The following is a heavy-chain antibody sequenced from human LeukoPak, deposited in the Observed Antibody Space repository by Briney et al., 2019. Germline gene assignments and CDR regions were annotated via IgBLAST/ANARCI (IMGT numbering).Heavy chain of an antibody. CDR2: IYYGANT. D-gene: IGHD3-3*01. J-gene: IGHJ4*02. CDR1: GGSISSSLYY. Sequence: SETLSLTCTVSGGSISSSLYYWDWVRQPPGKGLEWVGSIYYGANTYCSPSLKSRLTISVDTSKNQVSLKLRSVTAADTALYFCAGGQTLDWLSNYFDSWGQGSLVIVSS. CDR3: AGGQTLDWLSNYFDS. V-gene: IGHV4-39*01.